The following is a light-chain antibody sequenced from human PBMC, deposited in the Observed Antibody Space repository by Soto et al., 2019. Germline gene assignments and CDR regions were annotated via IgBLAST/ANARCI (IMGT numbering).Light chain of an antibody. Sequence: DIQLTQSPSFLSASVGDRVTITCRASQDISNYLAWYLQKPGKAPKFLIYATSTFQTGVPSRFSGSGSGTEFTLPISSLQPEDFATYYCQQVNSYPLTFGGGTKVEIK. V-gene: IGKV1-9*01. J-gene: IGKJ4*01. CDR1: QDISNY. CDR2: ATS. CDR3: QQVNSYPLT.